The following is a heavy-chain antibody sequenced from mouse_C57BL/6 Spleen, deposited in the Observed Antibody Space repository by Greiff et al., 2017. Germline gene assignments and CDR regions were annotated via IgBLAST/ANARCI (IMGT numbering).Heavy chain of an antibody. D-gene: IGHD1-1*01. J-gene: IGHJ2*01. Sequence: QVQLQPPGTELVKPGASVKLSCKASGYTFTSYWMHWVKQRPGQGLEWIGNINPSNGGTNYNEKFKSKATLTVDKSSSTAYMQLSSLTSADSAVYNGARPPLYGSSVYYLDYWGQGTTLTVSS. V-gene: IGHV1-53*01. CDR3: ARPPLYGSSVYYLDY. CDR1: GYTFTSYW. CDR2: INPSNGGT.